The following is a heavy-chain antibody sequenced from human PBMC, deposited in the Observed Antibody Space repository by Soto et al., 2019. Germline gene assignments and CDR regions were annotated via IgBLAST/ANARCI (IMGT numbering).Heavy chain of an antibody. Sequence: GGSLRLSCAASGFTLSSYAMSWVRQAPGRGLEWVSSVSISSDGPYYADSVKGRFTISRDNSKNTLYLQLNSLRGEDTATYYCAKNYFFDSWGQGTPVTVSS. V-gene: IGHV3-23*01. CDR1: GFTLSSYA. J-gene: IGHJ4*02. CDR2: VSISSDGP. CDR3: AKNYFFDS.